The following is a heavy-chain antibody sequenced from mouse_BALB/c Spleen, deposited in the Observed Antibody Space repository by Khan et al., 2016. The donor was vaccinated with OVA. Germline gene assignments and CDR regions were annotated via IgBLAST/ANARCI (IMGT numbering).Heavy chain of an antibody. CDR3: ARAVWDVFAY. V-gene: IGHV1-77*01. Sequence: QVQLKESGPELVKPGASVKMSCKASGYTFTDYVMNWVKQSNGQGLEWIGQIYPGSDSTYYNEKFKGTATLTADRSSSTAYMQLSNLTSEDSAVYFCARAVWDVFAYWGQGTLVTVAA. J-gene: IGHJ3*01. CDR1: GYTFTDYV. D-gene: IGHD4-1*01. CDR2: IYPGSDST.